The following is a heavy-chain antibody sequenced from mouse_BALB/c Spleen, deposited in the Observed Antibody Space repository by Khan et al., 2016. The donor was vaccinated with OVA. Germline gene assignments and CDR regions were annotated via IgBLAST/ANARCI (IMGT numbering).Heavy chain of an antibody. CDR1: GYTFANYW. CDR2: INPSTGFT. D-gene: IGHD1-1*01. J-gene: IGHJ2*01. V-gene: IGHV1-7*01. CDR3: SRLGADYGTTFVY. Sequence: QVQLQQSGAELAKPGASVKMSCKASGYTFANYWMHWVKQRPGQGLDWIGYINPSTGFTDYNQKFKAKATLTADKSSSTAYMQLSSLTSEVAAVCYCSRLGADYGTTFVYWGQGTTLTVSS.